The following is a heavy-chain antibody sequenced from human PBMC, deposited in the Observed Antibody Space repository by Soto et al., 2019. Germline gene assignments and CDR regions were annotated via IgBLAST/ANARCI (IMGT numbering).Heavy chain of an antibody. CDR1: GGSISSGDYY. Sequence: QVQLQESGPGLVKPSQTLSLTCTVSGGSISSGDYYWSWIRQPPGKGLEWIGYIYYSGSTYYNPSLKSRVTRSVDTSTNQSSLKLSSVTAADTAVYYCAREGDNYGSGSYFDYWGQGTLVTVSS. J-gene: IGHJ4*02. V-gene: IGHV4-30-4*01. CDR2: IYYSGST. D-gene: IGHD3-10*01. CDR3: AREGDNYGSGSYFDY.